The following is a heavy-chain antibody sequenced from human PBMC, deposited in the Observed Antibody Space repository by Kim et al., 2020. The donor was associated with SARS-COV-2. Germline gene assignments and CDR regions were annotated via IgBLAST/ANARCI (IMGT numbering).Heavy chain of an antibody. V-gene: IGHV4-59*13. CDR1: GGSIRTYF. D-gene: IGHD1-26*01. J-gene: IGHJ4*02. CDR3: AGGTGATISY. CDR2: IFHTGIT. Sequence: SETLSLTCTVSGGSIRTYFWNWIRQPPGKGLEYLGYIFHTGITNYNPSLKSRVTMSVDTYKSQFSLHLNSVTAADTATYYCAGGTGATISYWGQGILVTVSS.